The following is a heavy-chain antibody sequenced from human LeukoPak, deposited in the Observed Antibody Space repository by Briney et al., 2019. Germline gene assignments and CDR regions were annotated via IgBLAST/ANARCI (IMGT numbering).Heavy chain of an antibody. V-gene: IGHV1-18*01. CDR2: ISAYNGNT. J-gene: IGHJ4*02. D-gene: IGHD2-2*01. Sequence: EASVKVSCKASGYTFTSYGISWVRQAPGQGLEWMGWISAYNGNTNYTQKLQGRVTMTTDTSTSTDYMELRSLRSDDTAVYYCARVRSYCSSTSCYSFDYWGQGTLVTVSS. CDR3: ARVRSYCSSTSCYSFDY. CDR1: GYTFTSYG.